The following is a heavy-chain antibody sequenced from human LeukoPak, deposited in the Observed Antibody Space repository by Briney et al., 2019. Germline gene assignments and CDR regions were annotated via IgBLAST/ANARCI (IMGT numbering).Heavy chain of an antibody. CDR2: INIISSEI. V-gene: IGHV3-48*02. Sequence: GGSLRLSCAASGFTFSSYWMHWVRQAPGKGLEWVSYINIISSEIYYGDSVKGRFTISTDNAKNSVYLQMNSLRDEDTAVYYCARDRAYAFDNWGQGTMVTVSS. D-gene: IGHD3-10*01. CDR3: ARDRAYAFDN. CDR1: GFTFSSYW. J-gene: IGHJ3*02.